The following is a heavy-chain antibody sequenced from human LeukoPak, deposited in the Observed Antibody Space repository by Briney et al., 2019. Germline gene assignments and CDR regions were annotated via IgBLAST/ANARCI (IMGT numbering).Heavy chain of an antibody. CDR3: ARDTGGSYYGYFDY. CDR2: INPNSGGT. CDR1: GYTFTGYY. D-gene: IGHD1-26*01. J-gene: IGHJ4*02. Sequence: ASVKVSCKASGYTFTGYYMHWVRQVPGQGLEWMGWINPNSGGTNYAQKFQGRVTMTRDTSISTAYMELSRLRSDDTAVYYCARDTGGSYYGYFDYWGQGTLVTVSS. V-gene: IGHV1-2*02.